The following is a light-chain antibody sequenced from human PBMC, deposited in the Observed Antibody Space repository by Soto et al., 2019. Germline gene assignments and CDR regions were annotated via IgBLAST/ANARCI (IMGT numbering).Light chain of an antibody. CDR3: HQYNNWPWT. V-gene: IGKV3-15*01. Sequence: EIVLTQSPGTLSLSPGARAPLSCRASQSVSNNYLAWYQQKPGQAPRLLIYAASTRATGIPVRFSGSGSETEFTLTIRSLQSEDFALYYCHQYNNWPWTFGQGTKVDIK. J-gene: IGKJ1*01. CDR2: AAS. CDR1: QSVSNN.